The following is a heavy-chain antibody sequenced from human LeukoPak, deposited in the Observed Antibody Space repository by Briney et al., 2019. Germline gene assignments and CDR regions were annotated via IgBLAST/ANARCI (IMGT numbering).Heavy chain of an antibody. CDR2: ISGSGGST. V-gene: IGHV3-23*01. D-gene: IGHD1-26*01. J-gene: IGHJ5*02. CDR1: GFTFSSYA. Sequence: GGSLRLSCAASGFTFSSYAMSWVRQAPGKGLEWVSAISGSGGSTYYADSVKGRFTISRDDSKNTLYLQMNSLRAEDTAVYYCAKDTGWELRGSFDPWGQGTLVTVSS. CDR3: AKDTGWELRGSFDP.